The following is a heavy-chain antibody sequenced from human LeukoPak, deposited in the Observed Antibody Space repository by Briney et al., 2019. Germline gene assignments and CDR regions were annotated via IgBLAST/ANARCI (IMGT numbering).Heavy chain of an antibody. V-gene: IGHV1-2*02. CDR2: INPNSGGT. Sequence: ASVKVSCKASGYTFTGYYMHWLRQAPGQGLEWMGWINPNSGGTNYAQKFQGRVTMTTDTSTSTAYMELRSLRSDDTAVYYCARDGLYYYDSSGYYQRSFDYWGQGTLVTVSS. CDR3: ARDGLYYYDSSGYYQRSFDY. J-gene: IGHJ4*02. D-gene: IGHD3-22*01. CDR1: GYTFTGYY.